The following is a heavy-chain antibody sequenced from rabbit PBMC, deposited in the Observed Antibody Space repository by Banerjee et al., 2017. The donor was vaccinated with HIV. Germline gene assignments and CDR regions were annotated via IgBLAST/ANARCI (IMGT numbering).Heavy chain of an antibody. CDR1: GFSFSNKYV. CDR3: ARRGSDWGDDL. V-gene: IGHV1S47*01. J-gene: IGHJ4*01. CDR2: INTSSGNT. D-gene: IGHD4-1*01. Sequence: QEQLEESGGGLVQPEGSLTLTCTASGFSFSNKYVMCWVRQAPGKGLEWIACINTSSGNTVYASWAKGRFTTTRSTSLNTVTLQMTSLTAADTATYFCARRGSDWGDDLWGPGTLVTVS.